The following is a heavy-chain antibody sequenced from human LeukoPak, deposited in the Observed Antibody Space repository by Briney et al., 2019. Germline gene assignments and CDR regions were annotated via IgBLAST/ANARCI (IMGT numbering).Heavy chain of an antibody. CDR2: IYTSGST. V-gene: IGHV4-4*07. CDR3: ARDQRDILTGYYTY. CDR1: GGSISSYY. D-gene: IGHD3-9*01. J-gene: IGHJ4*02. Sequence: SETLSLTCTVSGGSISSYYWSWIRQPAGKGLEWIGRIYTSGSTNYNPSLKSRVTMSVDTSKNQFSLKLSSVTAADTAVYYCARDQRDILTGYYTYWGQGTLVTVSS.